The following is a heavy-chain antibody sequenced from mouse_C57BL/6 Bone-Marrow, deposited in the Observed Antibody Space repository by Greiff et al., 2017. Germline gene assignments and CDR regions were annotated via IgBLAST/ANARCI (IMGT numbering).Heavy chain of an antibody. CDR3: AREGDYDWFAY. CDR2: IWSGGST. J-gene: IGHJ3*01. Sequence: VTVVESGPGLVQPSQSLSITCTVSGFSLTSYGVHWVRQSPGKGLEWLGVIWSGGSTDYNAAFISRLSISKDNSKSQVFFKMNSLQADDTAIYYCAREGDYDWFAYWGQGTLVTVSA. D-gene: IGHD2-4*01. CDR1: GFSLTSYG. V-gene: IGHV2-2*01.